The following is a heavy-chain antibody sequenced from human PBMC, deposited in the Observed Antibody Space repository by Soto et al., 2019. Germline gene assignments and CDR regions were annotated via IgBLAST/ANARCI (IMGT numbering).Heavy chain of an antibody. V-gene: IGHV4-31*03. Sequence: QVQLQESGPGLVKPSQTLSLTCTVSGGSITSGGYYWCWIRQHPGKSLEWIGYIHYSRSSYYNPSLQGRVTISVDTSKTQFSLNLNSVTAADTAVYYCASAGGVTHKPYDYWGQGTLVTVSS. CDR2: IHYSRSS. CDR1: GGSITSGGYY. CDR3: ASAGGVTHKPYDY. D-gene: IGHD3-16*01. J-gene: IGHJ4*02.